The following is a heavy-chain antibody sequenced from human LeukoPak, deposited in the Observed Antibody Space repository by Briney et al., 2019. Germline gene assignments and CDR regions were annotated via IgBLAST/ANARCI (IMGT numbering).Heavy chain of an antibody. CDR3: AKVPTPVVAATLFHH. V-gene: IGHV3-23*01. J-gene: IGHJ1*01. Sequence: PGGSLRLSCAASGFTFRSYTMSWVRQAPGKGLKWVSVISGSGGNTYYADPVKGRFTISRDNSKNTLYMQMNSLRAEDTAVYYCAKVPTPVVAATLFHHWGQGTLVTVS. D-gene: IGHD2-15*01. CDR2: ISGSGGNT. CDR1: GFTFRSYT.